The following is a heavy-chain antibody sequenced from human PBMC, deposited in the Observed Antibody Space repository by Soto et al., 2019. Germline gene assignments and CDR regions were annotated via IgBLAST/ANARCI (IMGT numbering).Heavy chain of an antibody. CDR1: GYPFSDNQ. CDR3: ARKHSLDYIRWGLDP. J-gene: IGHJ5*02. CDR2: INPKSDDT. V-gene: IGHV1-2*02. D-gene: IGHD4-4*01. Sequence: ASVKVSCKASGYPFSDNQIHSLRRAPGQGLEWMGRINPKSDDTNYAQKFQGRVTMTRDTSIDTAYLELTGLTSDDTATYYCARKHSLDYIRWGLDPWGQGTLVTVSS.